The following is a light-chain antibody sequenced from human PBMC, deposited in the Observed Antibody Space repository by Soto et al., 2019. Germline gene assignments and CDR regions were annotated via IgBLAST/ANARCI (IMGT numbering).Light chain of an antibody. Sequence: EIVLTQSPGTLSLSPGERASLSCRASQAVGGTYLAWYQHKPGQAPRLLIYGASNRAAGIPDRFGGSGSGTAFSLTISRLEPEDFAVDYCQQYCSSPQITFGQGTRLEIK. CDR1: QAVGGTY. J-gene: IGKJ5*01. V-gene: IGKV3-20*01. CDR2: GAS. CDR3: QQYCSSPQIT.